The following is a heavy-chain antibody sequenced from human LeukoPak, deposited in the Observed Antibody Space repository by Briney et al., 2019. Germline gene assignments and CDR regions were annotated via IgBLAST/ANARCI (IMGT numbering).Heavy chain of an antibody. CDR1: GYSFTNYW. J-gene: IGHJ4*02. D-gene: IGHD6-19*01. CDR3: ARGGWLDDY. Sequence: GESLKIPCKGSGYSFTNYWISWVCQMPGEGLEWMGRINPSDSYTNYNPSFQGHVTFSVDKSIATAYLQWTTLKASVTAIYYCARGGWLDDYWGQGALVTVSS. CDR2: INPSDSYT. V-gene: IGHV5-10-1*01.